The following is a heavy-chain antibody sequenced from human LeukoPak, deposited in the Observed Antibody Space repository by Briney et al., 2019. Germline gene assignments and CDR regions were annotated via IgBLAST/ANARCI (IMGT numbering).Heavy chain of an antibody. CDR1: GFTFSSYA. CDR3: VRDSTGWKPLDY. Sequence: GGSLRLSCAASGFTFSSYAMSWVRQAPGKGLEWAANINQDGSEIKYMDSVKGRFTISRDSAKTSLYLQMNSLRTEDTAVYYCVRDSTGWKPLDYWGQGILVTVSS. J-gene: IGHJ4*02. V-gene: IGHV3-7*01. D-gene: IGHD2-8*02. CDR2: INQDGSEI.